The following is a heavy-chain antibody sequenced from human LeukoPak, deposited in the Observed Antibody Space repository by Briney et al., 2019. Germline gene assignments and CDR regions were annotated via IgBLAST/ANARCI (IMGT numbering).Heavy chain of an antibody. J-gene: IGHJ4*02. CDR1: GFTFTSHA. CDR2: TGISTVHT. D-gene: IGHD3-16*01. Sequence: PWGSLTLTCAASGFTFTSHALSWVRQAPGKGLEWVSTTGISTVHTLCADAVRGRYPISRDNFRNTLDLQMTNLRVDDTAIYYCATGDGIGKHPTRAYYVDYWGQGTLVTVSS. V-gene: IGHV3-23*01. CDR3: ATGDGIGKHPTRAYYVDY.